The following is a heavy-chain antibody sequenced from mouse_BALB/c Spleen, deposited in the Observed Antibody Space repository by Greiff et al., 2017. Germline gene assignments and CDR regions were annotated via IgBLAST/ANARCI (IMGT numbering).Heavy chain of an antibody. CDR1: GFTFSDYY. CDR3: ARDNYRYLDY. V-gene: IGHV5-4*02. Sequence: EVQLQESGGGLVKPGGSLKLSCAASGFTFSDYYMYWVRQTPEKRLEWVATISDGGSYTYYPDSVKGRFTISRDNAKNNLYLQMSSLKSEDTAMYYCARDNYRYLDYWGQGTTLTVSS. D-gene: IGHD2-14*01. J-gene: IGHJ2*01. CDR2: ISDGGSYT.